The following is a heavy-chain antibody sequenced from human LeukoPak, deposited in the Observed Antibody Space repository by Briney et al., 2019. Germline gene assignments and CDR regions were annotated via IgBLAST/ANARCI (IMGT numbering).Heavy chain of an antibody. CDR3: AKDQNTVATAPFDY. V-gene: IGHV3-48*01. CDR1: GFTFSSYS. CDR2: ISSSSSTI. J-gene: IGHJ4*02. D-gene: IGHD4-17*01. Sequence: PGGSLRLSCAASGFTFSSYSMNWVRQAPGKGLEWVSYISSSSSTIYYADSVKGRFTISRDNAKNSLYLQMNSLRAEDTALYYCAKDQNTVATAPFDYWGQGTLVTVSS.